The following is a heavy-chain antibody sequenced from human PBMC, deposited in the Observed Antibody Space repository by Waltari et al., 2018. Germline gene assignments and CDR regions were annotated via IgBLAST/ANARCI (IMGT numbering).Heavy chain of an antibody. CDR1: GFTFSSYG. Sequence: QVQLVESGGGVVQPGGSLRLSCAASGFTFSSYGMHWVRQAPGQGLEWVAFIRYDGSNKYYADSVKGRFTISRDNSKNTLYLQMNSLRAEDTAVYYCAKRADLAAGLYYYYMDVWGKGTTVTVSS. CDR2: IRYDGSNK. V-gene: IGHV3-30*02. D-gene: IGHD2-15*01. J-gene: IGHJ6*03. CDR3: AKRADLAAGLYYYYMDV.